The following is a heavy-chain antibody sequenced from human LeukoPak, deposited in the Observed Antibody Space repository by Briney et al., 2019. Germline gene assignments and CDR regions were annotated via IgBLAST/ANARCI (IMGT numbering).Heavy chain of an antibody. CDR3: ARDLGLAVASSWGGLDY. J-gene: IGHJ4*02. Sequence: GGSLRLSCAASGFTFSNYAMSWVRQAPGKGLEWVAVISYDGVNTYFADSVKGRFTISRDNSKNTLFLQMSSLRHEDTAVYFCARDLGLAVASSWGGLDYWGQGPLVTVSS. V-gene: IGHV3-30*04. D-gene: IGHD6-19*01. CDR1: GFTFSNYA. CDR2: ISYDGVNT.